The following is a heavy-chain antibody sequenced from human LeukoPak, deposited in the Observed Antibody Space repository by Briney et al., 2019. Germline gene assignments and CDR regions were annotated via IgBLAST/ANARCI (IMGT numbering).Heavy chain of an antibody. CDR3: SGWYFDP. J-gene: IGHJ5*02. V-gene: IGHV3-21*01. D-gene: IGHD6-19*01. CDR1: GFTSSSYR. Sequence: PGGSLRLSCAASGFTSSSYRMNWVRQAPGKGLEWVSSISSSSTNIYYADSVKGRFTISRDNAKNSLYLQMNSLRAEDTAVYYSSGWYFDPWGQGTLVTVSS. CDR2: ISSSSTNI.